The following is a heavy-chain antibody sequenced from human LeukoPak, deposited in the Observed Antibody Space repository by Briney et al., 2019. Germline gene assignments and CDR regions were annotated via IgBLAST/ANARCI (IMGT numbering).Heavy chain of an antibody. V-gene: IGHV3-15*01. CDR3: VTPPN. CDR1: GFDFSDAW. CDR2: IKGRNAGGTT. J-gene: IGHJ4*02. Sequence: PGGSLRLSCAASGFDFSDAWMTWVRQAPGKGPEYIARIKGRNAGGTTDYAAPVKGRFTISRDDSKNTQYLDMNSLEVEDTAVYYCVTPPNWGQGTLVTVSS.